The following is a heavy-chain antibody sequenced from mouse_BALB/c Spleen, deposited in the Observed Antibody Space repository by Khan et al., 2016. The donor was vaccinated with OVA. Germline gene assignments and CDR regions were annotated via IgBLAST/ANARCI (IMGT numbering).Heavy chain of an antibody. D-gene: IGHD2-2*01. CDR1: GYSFTSYY. J-gene: IGHJ3*01. CDR3: TRHGYVAWFTY. Sequence: MQLEESGPELMKPGASVKISCKASGYSFTSYYIHWVIQSHGKSLEWIGYIDPFSGGTTYNQKFKGQATLTVDKSSNTAYIHLINLTSEDSAVYDCTRHGYVAWFTYGGQGTLVTVSA. CDR2: IDPFSGGT. V-gene: IGHV1S135*01.